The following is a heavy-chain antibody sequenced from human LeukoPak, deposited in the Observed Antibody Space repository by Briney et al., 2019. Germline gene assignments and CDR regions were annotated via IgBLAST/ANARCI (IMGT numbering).Heavy chain of an antibody. J-gene: IGHJ4*02. CDR3: ARGVFAPYCSSTSCATATLDY. V-gene: IGHV3-7*01. Sequence: GGSLRLSCAASGFTFSSYWMSWVRQAPGKGLEWVANIKQDGSEKYYVDSVKGRFTISRDNAKNLLYLQMNSLRAEDTAVYYCARGVFAPYCSSTSCATATLDYWGRGTLVTVSS. CDR1: GFTFSSYW. CDR2: IKQDGSEK. D-gene: IGHD2-2*01.